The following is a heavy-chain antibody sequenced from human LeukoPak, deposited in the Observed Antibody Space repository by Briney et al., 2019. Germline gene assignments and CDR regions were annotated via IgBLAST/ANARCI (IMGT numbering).Heavy chain of an antibody. CDR1: GFTFSSYA. J-gene: IGHJ4*02. CDR3: AKDAPRYGSGSYL. CDR2: ISGSGGST. V-gene: IGHV3-23*01. D-gene: IGHD3-10*01. Sequence: GGALRLSCAASGFTFSSYAMSWVRQAPGKGLEWVSAISGSGGSTYYAHSVKRLFTISRDNSKNTLYLQMNSLRAEDTAVYYCAKDAPRYGSGSYLWGQGTRVTVSS.